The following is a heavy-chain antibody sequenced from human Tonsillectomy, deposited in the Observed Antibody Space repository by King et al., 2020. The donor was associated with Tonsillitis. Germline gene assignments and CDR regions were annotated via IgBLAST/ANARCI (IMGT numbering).Heavy chain of an antibody. CDR3: ARRPSWDNMIVVVVDAFDI. V-gene: IGHV5-51*01. J-gene: IGHJ3*02. CDR2: IYPGDSDT. CDR1: GYSFTSYW. D-gene: IGHD3-22*01. Sequence: QLVQSGAEVKKPGESLKISCKGSGYSFTSYWIGWVRQMPGKGLEWMGIIYPGDSDTRYSPSFQGQVTISADKAISTAYLQWSSLKASDTAMYYCARRPSWDNMIVVVVDAFDIWGQGTMVTVSS.